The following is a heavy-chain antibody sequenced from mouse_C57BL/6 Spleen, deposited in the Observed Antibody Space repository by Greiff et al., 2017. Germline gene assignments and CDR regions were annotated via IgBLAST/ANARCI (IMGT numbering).Heavy chain of an antibody. J-gene: IGHJ1*03. Sequence: RLQHPVAELVKPGASVKLSCKSSGYTFTSCWSHRVKQGPGRGLEWIGRIDPNRGGTKYNGKFKSKATLTVDKPSSTAYMQLSSLTSEDSAVYYCARYGYGSTYWYFDVWGTGTTVTVSS. CDR1: GYTFTSCW. D-gene: IGHD1-1*01. CDR2: IDPNRGGT. CDR3: ARYGYGSTYWYFDV. V-gene: IGHV1-72*01.